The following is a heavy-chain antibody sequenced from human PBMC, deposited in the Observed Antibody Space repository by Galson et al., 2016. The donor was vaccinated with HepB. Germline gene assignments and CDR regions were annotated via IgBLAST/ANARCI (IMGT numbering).Heavy chain of an antibody. CDR1: GGSISSTDW. CDR2: VYQNGNT. V-gene: IGHV4-4*02. Sequence: SETLSLTCAVSGGSISSTDWWSWVRQPPGQGLEWIGEVYQNGNTNYKPSLKSRVTISVDKSKNQFSLRLSSVTAADTALYYCARFWNGKYFDFWGQGSLVTVSS. CDR3: ARFWNGKYFDF. D-gene: IGHD1-1*01. J-gene: IGHJ4*02.